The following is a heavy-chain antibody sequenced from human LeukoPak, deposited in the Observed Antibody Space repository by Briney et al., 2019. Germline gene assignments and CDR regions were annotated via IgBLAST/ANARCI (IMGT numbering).Heavy chain of an antibody. CDR2: ISAYNGHT. CDR3: ARDLTHRRNYDNSGYQIVPAF. D-gene: IGHD3-22*01. V-gene: IGHV1-18*01. Sequence: ASVKVSCKASGYTFTSYGISWVRQAPGQGLEWMGWISAYNGHTRYVQKLQDRVTMTTDTSTSTAYMDLRSLRSDDTAVYYCARDLTHRRNYDNSGYQIVPAFWGQGTLVTVSS. CDR1: GYTFTSYG. J-gene: IGHJ4*02.